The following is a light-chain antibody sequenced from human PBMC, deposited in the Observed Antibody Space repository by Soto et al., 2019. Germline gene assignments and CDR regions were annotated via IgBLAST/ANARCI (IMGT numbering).Light chain of an antibody. J-gene: IGLJ1*01. CDR1: SSDVGSYNR. Sequence: QSALTQPPSVSGSPGQSVAVSCTGSSSDVGSYNRVSWYQQPPGAAPKLIIYEVNNRPSGVPDRFSGSKSGNTASLTISWLRAEDEADYYCTSFTTSTTYVVGTGTKVTVL. CDR3: TSFTTSTTYV. V-gene: IGLV2-18*02. CDR2: EVN.